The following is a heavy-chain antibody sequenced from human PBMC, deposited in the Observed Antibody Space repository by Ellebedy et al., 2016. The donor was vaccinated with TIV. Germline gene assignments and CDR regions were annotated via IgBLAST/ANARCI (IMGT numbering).Heavy chain of an antibody. CDR2: VYDSGRT. CDR3: SRHTDYASEIY. J-gene: IGHJ4*02. V-gene: IGHV4-39*01. D-gene: IGHD3-10*01. Sequence: SETLSLTXNVSGGSISGTYTSYYWGWIRQPPGKGLEWIGSVYDSGRTHYNPSLKSRVTISGDTSKKQFSLKLSSVTAADTAVYYCSRHTDYASEIYWGQGTLVTVSS. CDR1: GGSISGTYTSYY.